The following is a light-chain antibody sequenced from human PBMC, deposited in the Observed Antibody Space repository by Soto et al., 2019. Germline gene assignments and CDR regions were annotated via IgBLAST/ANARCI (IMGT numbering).Light chain of an antibody. CDR3: SSYTSSSTLL. J-gene: IGLJ2*01. CDR1: SSDVGSYNR. CDR2: EVS. V-gene: IGLV2-18*02. Sequence: SALTQPPSVSGSPGQSVTISCTGTSSDVGSYNRVSWYQQPPGTAPKLMIYEVSNRPSGVPDRFSGSKSGNTASLTISGLQPEDEADYYCSSYTSSSTLLFGGGTKLTVL.